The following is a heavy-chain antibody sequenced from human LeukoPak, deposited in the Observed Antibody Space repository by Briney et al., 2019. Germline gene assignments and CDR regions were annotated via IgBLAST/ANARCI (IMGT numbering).Heavy chain of an antibody. D-gene: IGHD6-19*01. V-gene: IGHV4-4*02. CDR3: ARELSVAPYGMDV. J-gene: IGHJ6*02. CDR1: GGSISSSNW. Sequence: SEILSLTCAVSGGSISSSNWWSWVRQPPGKGLEWIGEIYHSGSTNYNPSLKSRVTISVDKSKNQFSLKLSSVTAADTAVYYCARELSVAPYGMDVWGQGTTVTVSS. CDR2: IYHSGST.